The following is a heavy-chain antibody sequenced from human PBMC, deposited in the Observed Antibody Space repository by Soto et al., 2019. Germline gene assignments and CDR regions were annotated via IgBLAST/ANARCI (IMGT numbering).Heavy chain of an antibody. Sequence: SETLSLTCAVSGGSISSGGYSWSWIRQPPGKGLEWIGYIYHSGSTYYNPSLKSRVTISVDRSKNQFSLKLSSVTAADTAVYYCARGPPFHWGQGTPVTVSS. CDR3: ARGPPFH. J-gene: IGHJ4*02. CDR1: GGSISSGGYS. D-gene: IGHD3-16*01. CDR2: IYHSGST. V-gene: IGHV4-30-2*01.